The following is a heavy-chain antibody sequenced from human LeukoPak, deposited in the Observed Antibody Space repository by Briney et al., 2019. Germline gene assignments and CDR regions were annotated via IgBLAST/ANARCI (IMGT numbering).Heavy chain of an antibody. V-gene: IGHV1-3*01. CDR1: GYTFTSYA. J-gene: IGHJ4*02. CDR2: INAGNGNT. Sequence: GASVKVSCKASGYTFTSYAMHWVRQAPGQRLEWMGWINAGNGNTKYSQKFQGRVTITRDTSASTAYMELSSLRSEDTAVYYCARWQQLVRGFDYWGQGTLVTVSS. D-gene: IGHD6-13*01. CDR3: ARWQQLVRGFDY.